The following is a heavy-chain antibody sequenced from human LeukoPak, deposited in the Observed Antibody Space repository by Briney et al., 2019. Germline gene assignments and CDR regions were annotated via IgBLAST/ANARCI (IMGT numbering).Heavy chain of an antibody. V-gene: IGHV4-4*07. CDR1: GGSISSYY. D-gene: IGHD3-10*01. Sequence: SETLSLTCTVSGGSISSYYWSWIRQPAGKGLEWIGRIYTSGSINYNPSLKSRVTMSVDTSKNQFSLKLSSVTAADTAVYYCARVHPPTLMVRGVIGAFDIWGQGTMVTVSS. J-gene: IGHJ3*02. CDR2: IYTSGSI. CDR3: ARVHPPTLMVRGVIGAFDI.